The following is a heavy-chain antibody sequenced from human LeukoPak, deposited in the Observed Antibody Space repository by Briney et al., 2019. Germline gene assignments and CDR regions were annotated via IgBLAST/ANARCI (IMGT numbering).Heavy chain of an antibody. CDR2: IHNTGTT. CDR1: GGSINSHN. D-gene: IGHD3-22*01. J-gene: IGHJ5*02. Sequence: SETLSLTCTVSGGSINSHNWNWIRQPPGKGLEWIGYIHNTGTTNYNPSLRSRVTILRDTPKNQFSLKLNSATAADTAVYYCARRQVVAALVPSESWFDLWGQGTLVTVSS. V-gene: IGHV4-59*08. CDR3: ARRQVVAALVPSESWFDL.